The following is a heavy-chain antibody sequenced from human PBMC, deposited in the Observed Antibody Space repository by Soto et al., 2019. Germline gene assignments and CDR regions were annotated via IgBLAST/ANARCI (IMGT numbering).Heavy chain of an antibody. Sequence: GGSLRLSCAASGFTVSSNYMSWVRQAPGKGLEWVSVIYSGGSTYYADSVKGRFTISRDNSKNTLYLQMNSLRAEDTAVYYCARVSAEVHAFDIWGQGTMVTVSS. D-gene: IGHD3-10*01. CDR1: GFTVSSNY. V-gene: IGHV3-66*01. J-gene: IGHJ3*02. CDR2: IYSGGST. CDR3: ARVSAEVHAFDI.